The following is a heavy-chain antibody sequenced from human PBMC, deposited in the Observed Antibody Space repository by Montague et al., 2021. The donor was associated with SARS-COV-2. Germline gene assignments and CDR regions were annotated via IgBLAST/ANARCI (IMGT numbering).Heavy chain of an antibody. D-gene: IGHD3-22*01. Sequence: SETLSLTCTVSGGSISSYYWSWIRQPPGKGLEWIGYIYYSGSTNXNPSLKSRVTISVDTSKNQSSLKLSSVTAADTAVYYSAREVRYYYDSSGPGAFDIWGQGTMVTVSS. CDR3: AREVRYYYDSSGPGAFDI. V-gene: IGHV4-59*01. J-gene: IGHJ3*02. CDR1: GGSISSYY. CDR2: IYYSGST.